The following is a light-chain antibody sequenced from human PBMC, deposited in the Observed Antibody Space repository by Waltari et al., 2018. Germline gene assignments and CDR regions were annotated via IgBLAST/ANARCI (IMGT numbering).Light chain of an antibody. V-gene: IGKV3-20*01. CDR2: GAS. CDR1: QTISGSW. J-gene: IGKJ4*01. Sequence: DIVLTQSPGPLYLSPGERATLSCRASQTISGSWLTWYQQKPGQAPRLLIYGASSRATAIPDRFSGSGSGTDFTLTISRLEPEDFAVYYCQQYDGSSVTFGGGTKVEIK. CDR3: QQYDGSSVT.